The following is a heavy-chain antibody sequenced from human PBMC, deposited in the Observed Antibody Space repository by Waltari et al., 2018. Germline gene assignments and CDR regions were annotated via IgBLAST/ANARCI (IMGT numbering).Heavy chain of an antibody. CDR1: GFTFGNYG. Sequence: QVQLVEAGGGVVQPGRSLRLSCAASGFTFGNYGLHLFRQAPGKGLEWVAIISYGGSNKSYADSVKGRFTISRDNSKNTLYLQMSSLRVEDTALYYCAKDDGGIGGYSYNWRLLGLDYWGQGTLVTVSS. J-gene: IGHJ4*02. CDR2: ISYGGSNK. D-gene: IGHD2-15*01. V-gene: IGHV3-30*18. CDR3: AKDDGGIGGYSYNWRLLGLDY.